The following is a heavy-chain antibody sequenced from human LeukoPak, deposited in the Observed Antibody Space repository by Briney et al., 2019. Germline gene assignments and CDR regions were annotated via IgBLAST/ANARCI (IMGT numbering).Heavy chain of an antibody. V-gene: IGHV4-61*08. CDR2: IYYSGST. CDR1: GGSISSGGYY. Sequence: SETLSRTCTVSGGSISSGGYYWSWIRQHPGKGLEWIGYIYYSGSTNYNPSLKSRVTISVDTSKNQFSLKLSSVTAADTAVYYCARGAYDSSGYYGHWGQGTLVTVSS. J-gene: IGHJ4*02. D-gene: IGHD3-22*01. CDR3: ARGAYDSSGYYGH.